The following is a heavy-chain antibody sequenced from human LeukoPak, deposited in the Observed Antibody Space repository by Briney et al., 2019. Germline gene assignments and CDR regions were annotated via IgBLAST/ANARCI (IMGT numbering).Heavy chain of an antibody. Sequence: ASVKVSCKASGYTFIGYYMHWVRQAPGQGLEWMGWINSNSGGTNYAQSFQGRVTVTRDTSISTAYMELRSLRSDDTAVYYCARAPQYCSGGSCYFFAGREYYFDYWGQGTLVTVSS. J-gene: IGHJ4*02. D-gene: IGHD2-15*01. CDR2: INSNSGGT. V-gene: IGHV1-2*02. CDR3: ARAPQYCSGGSCYFFAGREYYFDY. CDR1: GYTFIGYY.